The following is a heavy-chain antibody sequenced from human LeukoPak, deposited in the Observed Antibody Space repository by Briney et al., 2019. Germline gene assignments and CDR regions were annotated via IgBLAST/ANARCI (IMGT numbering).Heavy chain of an antibody. Sequence: SETLSLTCTVSGGSISSSSYYWGWIRQPPGKGLEWIGSIYYSGSTYYNPSPKSRVTISVDTSKNQFSLKLSSVTAADTAVYYCARIQTGYQLLSMEFDYWGQGTLVTVSS. CDR2: IYYSGST. J-gene: IGHJ4*02. CDR3: ARIQTGYQLLSMEFDY. D-gene: IGHD2-2*01. CDR1: GGSISSSSYY. V-gene: IGHV4-39*07.